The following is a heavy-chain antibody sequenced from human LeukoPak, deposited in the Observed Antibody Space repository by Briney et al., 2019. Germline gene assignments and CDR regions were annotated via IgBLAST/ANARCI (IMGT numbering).Heavy chain of an antibody. CDR2: ISGSGGST. CDR1: GFTFSSYG. D-gene: IGHD4-17*01. CDR3: ANFRSYGLQVDY. J-gene: IGHJ4*02. V-gene: IGHV3-23*01. Sequence: GGSLRLSCAASGFTFSSYGVSWVRQAPGKGLEWVSSISGSGGSTYYADSVKGRFTISRDNSKNMLYLQMNSLRAEDTAVYYCANFRSYGLQVDYWGQGTLVTVSS.